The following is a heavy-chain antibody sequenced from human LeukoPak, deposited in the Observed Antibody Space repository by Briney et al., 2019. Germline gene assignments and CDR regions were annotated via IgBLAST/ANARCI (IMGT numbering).Heavy chain of an antibody. CDR3: ARRHSHPIGAFDY. Sequence: GESLKISCQGSGYSFTSYWIGWVRQMPGKGLEWVGVIYPGVSDTRYSPSFQGQVTISAAKSISTAYLQWSSLKASDTAMYYCARRHSHPIGAFDYWGQGTLVTVSS. J-gene: IGHJ4*02. CDR2: IYPGVSDT. CDR1: GYSFTSYW. V-gene: IGHV5-51*01.